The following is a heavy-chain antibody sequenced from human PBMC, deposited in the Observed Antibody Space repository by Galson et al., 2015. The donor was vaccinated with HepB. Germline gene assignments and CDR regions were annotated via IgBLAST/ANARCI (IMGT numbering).Heavy chain of an antibody. CDR2: ISYDGSNK. Sequence: SLRLSCAASGFTFSSYAMHWVRQAPGKGLEWVAVISYDGSNKYYADSVKGRFTISRDNSKNTLYLQMNSLRAEDTAVYYCARYGSGSYYRNWGQGTLVTVSS. V-gene: IGHV3-30*04. CDR1: GFTFSSYA. CDR3: ARYGSGSYYRN. D-gene: IGHD3-10*01. J-gene: IGHJ4*02.